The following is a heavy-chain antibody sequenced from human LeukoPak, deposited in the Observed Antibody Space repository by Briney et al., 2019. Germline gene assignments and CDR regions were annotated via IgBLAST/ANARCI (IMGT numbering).Heavy chain of an antibody. D-gene: IGHD6-13*01. CDR2: IYYSGST. CDR1: GGSISSSSYY. Sequence: SETLSLTCTVSGGSISSSSYYWGWIRQPPGKGLEWIGSIYYSGSTYYNPSLKSRVTISVGTSKNQFSLKLNSVTAADTAVYYCARRVAAAGPNWFDPWGQGTLVTVSS. J-gene: IGHJ5*02. V-gene: IGHV4-39*01. CDR3: ARRVAAAGPNWFDP.